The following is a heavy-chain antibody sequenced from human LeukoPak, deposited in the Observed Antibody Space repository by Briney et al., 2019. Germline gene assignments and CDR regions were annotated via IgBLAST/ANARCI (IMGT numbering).Heavy chain of an antibody. CDR1: GFTFSSYA. J-gene: IGHJ4*02. V-gene: IGHV3-23*01. CDR2: ISGRGGST. CDR3: AKEEDGRDIFDY. Sequence: GGSLRLSCAASGFTFSSYAMSWVRQAPGKGLEWVSAISGRGGSTYYANSVKGRFTISRDNSKNTLYLQMNSLRAEDTAVYYCAKEEDGRDIFDYWGQGTLVTVSS. D-gene: IGHD2-15*01.